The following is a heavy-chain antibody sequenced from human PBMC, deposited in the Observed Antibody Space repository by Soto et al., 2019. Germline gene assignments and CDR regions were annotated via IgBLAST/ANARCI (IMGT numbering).Heavy chain of an antibody. D-gene: IGHD6-19*01. CDR3: ARVAWGSGWYFDY. Sequence: QVQLVESGGGVVQPGRSLRLSCAASGFTFSSYGMHWVRQAPGKGLEWVAVIWYDGSNKYYADSVKGRFTISRDNSKNTLYLQMNSLRAEDTAVYYCARVAWGSGWYFDYWGQGTLVTVSS. J-gene: IGHJ4*02. CDR1: GFTFSSYG. CDR2: IWYDGSNK. V-gene: IGHV3-33*01.